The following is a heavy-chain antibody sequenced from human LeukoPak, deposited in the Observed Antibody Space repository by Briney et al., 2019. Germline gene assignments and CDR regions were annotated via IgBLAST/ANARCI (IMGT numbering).Heavy chain of an antibody. D-gene: IGHD2-8*01. CDR1: GFTFDDYA. CDR2: ISRNSGSI. CDR3: AATSRMGYFDY. Sequence: PGRSLRLSCAASGFTFDDYAMHWVRQAPGKGLEWVSGISRNSGSIGYADSVKGRFTISRDNAKNSLYLQMNSLRAEDTALYYCAATSRMGYFDYWGQGTLVTVSS. J-gene: IGHJ4*02. V-gene: IGHV3-9*01.